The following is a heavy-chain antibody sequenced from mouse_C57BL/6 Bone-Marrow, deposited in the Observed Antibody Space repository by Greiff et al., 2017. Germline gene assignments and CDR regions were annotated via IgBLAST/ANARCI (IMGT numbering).Heavy chain of an antibody. Sequence: QVQLQQSDAELVKPAASVKISCKVSGYTFTDPTIHWMKQRPEQGLEWIGYIYPRDGSTKYNEKFKGKATLTADKSTSTAFMQLNSLTSEAAAVYFCARGHSKGYFDVWGKGTTVTVSS. J-gene: IGHJ1*03. D-gene: IGHD2-5*01. V-gene: IGHV1-78*01. CDR3: ARGHSKGYFDV. CDR1: GYTFTDPT. CDR2: IYPRDGST.